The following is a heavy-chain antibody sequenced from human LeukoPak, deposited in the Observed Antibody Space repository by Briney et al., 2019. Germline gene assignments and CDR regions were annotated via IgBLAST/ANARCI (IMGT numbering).Heavy chain of an antibody. J-gene: IGHJ3*02. CDR1: GGSVSSSNYY. D-gene: IGHD3-22*01. V-gene: IGHV4-61*01. Sequence: SETLSLTCTVSGGSVSSSNYYWSWIRQPPGKGLEWIGYIYNSGSTNYNSSLKSRVTISVDTSKNQFSLKLSSVTAADTAVYYCARVNYYDSRGYYHAFDIWGQGTMVTVSS. CDR3: ARVNYYDSRGYYHAFDI. CDR2: IYNSGST.